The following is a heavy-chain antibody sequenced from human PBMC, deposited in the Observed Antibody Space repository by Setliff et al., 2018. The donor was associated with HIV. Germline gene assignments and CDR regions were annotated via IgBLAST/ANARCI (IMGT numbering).Heavy chain of an antibody. CDR3: AKDPATSSWFTALLAY. V-gene: IGHV3-23*01. D-gene: IGHD6-13*01. J-gene: IGHJ4*02. CDR2: ISGSAGTT. CDR1: GVTFSNYA. Sequence: AGGSLRLSCAASGVTFSNYAMNWVRQAPGKGLEWVSGISGSAGTTYYPYSVKGRCTISSDNSKNTLHLQMTSLSAEDTAVYYSAKDPATSSWFTALLAYWGQGALVTVSS.